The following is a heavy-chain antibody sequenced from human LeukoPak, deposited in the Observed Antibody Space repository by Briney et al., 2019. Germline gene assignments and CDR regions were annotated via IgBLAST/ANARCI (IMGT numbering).Heavy chain of an antibody. J-gene: IGHJ4*01. V-gene: IGHV4-61*01. CDR1: GGSISSGTYY. CDR2: IYYSGST. Sequence: SETLSLTCTVSGGSISSGTYYWSWIRQPPGKGLEWIAYIYYSGSTKYNPSLRSRVTMSADTSKNQFSLKMTSVTAADTAVYYCARTTHPDAKDWPYFDDWGQGILVTVSS. CDR3: ARTTHPDAKDWPYFDD. D-gene: IGHD3-9*01.